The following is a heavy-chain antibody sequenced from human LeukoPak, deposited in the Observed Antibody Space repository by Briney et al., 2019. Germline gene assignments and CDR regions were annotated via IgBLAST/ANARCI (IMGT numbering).Heavy chain of an antibody. CDR1: GYTFTGYY. CDR3: ARDQGYYDSSGYSWSY. Sequence: ASVKVSCKASGYTFTGYYMHWVRQAPGQGLEWMGWINPNSGGTNYAQKFQGRVTMTRDTSISTAYMELNRLRSDDTAVYYCARDQGYYDSSGYSWSYWGQGTLVTVSS. CDR2: INPNSGGT. D-gene: IGHD3-22*01. V-gene: IGHV1-2*02. J-gene: IGHJ4*02.